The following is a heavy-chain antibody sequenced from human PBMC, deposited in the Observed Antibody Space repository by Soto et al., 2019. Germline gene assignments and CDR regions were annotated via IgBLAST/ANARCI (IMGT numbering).Heavy chain of an antibody. D-gene: IGHD2-8*02. Sequence: PGESLKISCKGSGYSFTSYWISWVRQMPGKGLEWMGRIDPSDSYTNYSPSFQGHVTISADKSISTAYLQWSSLKASDTAMYYCARLNVVYAMGLYYYYGMDVWGQGTTVTVSS. CDR1: GYSFTSYW. CDR2: IDPSDSYT. V-gene: IGHV5-10-1*01. CDR3: ARLNVVYAMGLYYYYGMDV. J-gene: IGHJ6*02.